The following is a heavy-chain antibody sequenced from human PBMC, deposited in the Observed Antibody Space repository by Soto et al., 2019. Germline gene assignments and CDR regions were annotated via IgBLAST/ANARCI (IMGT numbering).Heavy chain of an antibody. CDR1: GYTFTSYA. Sequence: ASVKVSCKASGYTFTSYAIHWVRQAPGQRLEWMGWINAGNGNTKYSQKFQGRVTITRDTSASTAYMELSSLRSQDTAVYYCARVLGVAKGDYWGQGTLGTSPQ. J-gene: IGHJ4*02. CDR3: ARVLGVAKGDY. V-gene: IGHV1-3*01. D-gene: IGHD3-3*01. CDR2: INAGNGNT.